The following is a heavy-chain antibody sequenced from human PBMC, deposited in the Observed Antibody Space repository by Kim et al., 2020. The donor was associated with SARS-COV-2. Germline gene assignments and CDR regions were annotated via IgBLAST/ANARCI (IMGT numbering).Heavy chain of an antibody. J-gene: IGHJ6*02. D-gene: IGHD3-16*01. CDR1: GFTFSSYW. Sequence: GGSLRLSCAASGFTFSSYWMHWVRQAPGKGLVWVSRINSDGSSTSYADSVKGRFTISRDNAKNTLYLQMNSLRAEDTAVYYCASVMGYYYYGMDVWGQGTTVTVSS. CDR2: INSDGSST. CDR3: ASVMGYYYYGMDV. V-gene: IGHV3-74*01.